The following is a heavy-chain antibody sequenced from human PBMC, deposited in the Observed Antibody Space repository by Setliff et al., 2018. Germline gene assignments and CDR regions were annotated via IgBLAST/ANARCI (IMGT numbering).Heavy chain of an antibody. CDR3: ARERQGGFLEWAPLDS. V-gene: IGHV4-4*07. Sequence: PSETLSLTCSVSGGIIYDHWWTWIRQPAGAGLEWIGRIYSDGSADYNPSLRSRVTISVDKSKNQFFLKLTSMTAADTALYFCARERQGGFLEWAPLDSWGQGVVVPVSS. J-gene: IGHJ4*02. D-gene: IGHD3-3*01. CDR1: GGIIYDHW. CDR2: IYSDGSA.